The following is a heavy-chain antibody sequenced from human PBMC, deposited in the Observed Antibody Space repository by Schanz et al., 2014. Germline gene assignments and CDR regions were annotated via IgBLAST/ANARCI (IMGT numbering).Heavy chain of an antibody. CDR3: AKDLLYGAPMPLNHLDY. J-gene: IGHJ4*02. V-gene: IGHV3-33*06. CDR1: GFSFSSYS. CDR2: IWSDGSGK. D-gene: IGHD2-2*01. Sequence: ADLVESGGGLIQRGESLRLSCSASGFSFSSYSMNWVRQAPGKGLEWVAVIWSDGSGKYYADSVKGRFTISRDNSKNTLYLQMNSLRAEDTAVYYCAKDLLYGAPMPLNHLDYWGQGTLVTVSS.